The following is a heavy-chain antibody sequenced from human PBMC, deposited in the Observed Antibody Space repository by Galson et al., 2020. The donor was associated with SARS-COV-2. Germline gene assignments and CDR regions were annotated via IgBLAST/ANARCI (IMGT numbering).Heavy chain of an antibody. CDR3: ATYSVVVVAPTPLRADY. J-gene: IGHJ4*02. D-gene: IGHD2-15*01. CDR2: IYHSGST. V-gene: IGHV4-38-2*01. CDR1: GYSISSGYF. Sequence: SETLSLTCFVSGYSISSGYFWGWIRQPPGKGLEWMGSIYHSGSTYYNPSLKSRVTISVDTSKNQFSLKLSSVTAADTAVYYCATYSVVVVAPTPLRADYWGQGTLVTVSS.